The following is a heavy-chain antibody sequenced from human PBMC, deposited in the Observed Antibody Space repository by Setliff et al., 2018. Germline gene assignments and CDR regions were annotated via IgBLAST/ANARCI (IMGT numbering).Heavy chain of an antibody. CDR2: MSPNSGST. J-gene: IGHJ4*02. CDR3: ARGGDYYCLDY. V-gene: IGHV1-8*01. CDR1: GYDFNGHD. Sequence: ASVKVSCKTSGYDFNGHDINWVRQATGQGLEWIGWMSPNSGSTGFAQKFQGRVTLTRDITIYTAYMELSGLTSEDAAVYYCARGGDYYCLDYWGLGTLVTVSS. D-gene: IGHD3-22*01.